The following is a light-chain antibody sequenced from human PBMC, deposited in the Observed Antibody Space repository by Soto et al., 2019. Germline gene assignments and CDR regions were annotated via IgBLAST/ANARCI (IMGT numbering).Light chain of an antibody. CDR1: SSDIGGFNF. CDR3: SSYTSSSTVV. CDR2: DVS. J-gene: IGLJ2*01. V-gene: IGLV2-14*03. Sequence: QSVLTQPASVSGSPGQSITISCTGTSSDIGGFNFVSWYQHHPDKAPKLMIYDVSNWPSGVSNRFSGSKSGNTASLTISGLQPEDEADYYCSSYTSSSTVVFGGGTKLTVL.